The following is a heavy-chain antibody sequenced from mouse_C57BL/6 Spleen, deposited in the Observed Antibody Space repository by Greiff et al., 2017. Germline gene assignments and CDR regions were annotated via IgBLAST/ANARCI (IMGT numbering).Heavy chain of an antibody. CDR1: GFSFTDYY. Sequence: EVQVVESGGGLVQPGGSLSLSCAASGFSFTDYYMSWVRQPPGKALAWLGFIRNKANGYTPAYRASVKGRFTISRDNSQSILYLQVNALRAEDSATYYCARYGGVYWYFDVWGTGTTGTVAS. V-gene: IGHV7-3*01. CDR2: IRNKANGYTP. CDR3: ARYGGVYWYFDV. J-gene: IGHJ1*03.